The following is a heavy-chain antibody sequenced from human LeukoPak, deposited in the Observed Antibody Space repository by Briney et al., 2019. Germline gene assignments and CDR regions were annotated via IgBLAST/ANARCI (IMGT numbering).Heavy chain of an antibody. CDR2: MYTSGTT. V-gene: IGHV4-4*07. Sequence: SETLSLTCTVSGGSMNSYYWSWIRQSAEKGLEWIGRMYTSGTTNYSPSLRSRLTMSLDTSKNQFSLKLSSVTAADTAVYYCARHVGYEYFDYWGQGALVTVSS. CDR3: ARHVGYEYFDY. CDR1: GGSMNSYY. J-gene: IGHJ4*02. D-gene: IGHD5-12*01.